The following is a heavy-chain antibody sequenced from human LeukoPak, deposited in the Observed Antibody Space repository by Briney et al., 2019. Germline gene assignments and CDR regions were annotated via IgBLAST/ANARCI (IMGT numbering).Heavy chain of an antibody. CDR3: ARGRTVVTI. V-gene: IGHV4-34*01. Sequence: SETLSLTCAVYGGSFSGYYWSWIRQPPGKGLEWIGEINHSGSTNYNPSLKSRVTISVDTSKNLFSLKLSSVTAADTAVYYCARGRTVVTIWGQGTLVTVSS. CDR2: INHSGST. CDR1: GGSFSGYY. D-gene: IGHD4-23*01. J-gene: IGHJ4*02.